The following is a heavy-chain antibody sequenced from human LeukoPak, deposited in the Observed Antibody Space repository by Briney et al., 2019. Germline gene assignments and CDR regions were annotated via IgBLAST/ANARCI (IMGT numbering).Heavy chain of an antibody. V-gene: IGHV3-7*01. J-gene: IGHJ4*02. CDR1: GFTFSSYW. Sequence: PGGSLRLSCAASGFTFSSYWMSWVRQAPGKGLEWVANIKQDGCEKYYVDSVKGRFTISRDNAKNSLYLQMNSLRAEDTAVYFCARDLSSSWYRAQFDYWGQGTLVTVSS. CDR2: IKQDGCEK. CDR3: ARDLSSSWYRAQFDY. D-gene: IGHD6-13*01.